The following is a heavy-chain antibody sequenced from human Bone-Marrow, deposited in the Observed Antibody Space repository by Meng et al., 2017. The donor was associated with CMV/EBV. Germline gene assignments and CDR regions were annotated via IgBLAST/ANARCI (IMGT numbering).Heavy chain of an antibody. J-gene: IGHJ4*02. Sequence: GGSLRFSCAASGFTFSSYSRNWVRQAPGKGLEWVSYISSSSSTIYYADSVKGRFTISRDNAKNSLYLQMNSLRAEDTAVYYCARDKYCGGDCYWYFDYWGQGTRVTVSS. CDR3: ARDKYCGGDCYWYFDY. V-gene: IGHV3-48*04. CDR2: ISSSSSTI. D-gene: IGHD2-21*01. CDR1: GFTFSSYS.